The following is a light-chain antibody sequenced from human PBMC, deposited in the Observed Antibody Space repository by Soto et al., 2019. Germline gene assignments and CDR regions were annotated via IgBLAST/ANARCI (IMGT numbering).Light chain of an antibody. Sequence: QSALTQPASVSGSPGQSITISCTGTSSDIGTYNSVSWYQHHPGKAPKLLIFEVIDRPSGVSDRFSGSKSGNTASLTISGLQPEDEADYYCSSYTSTYTLVFGGGTKLTVL. J-gene: IGLJ3*02. CDR3: SSYTSTYTLV. CDR1: SSDIGTYNS. CDR2: EVI. V-gene: IGLV2-14*01.